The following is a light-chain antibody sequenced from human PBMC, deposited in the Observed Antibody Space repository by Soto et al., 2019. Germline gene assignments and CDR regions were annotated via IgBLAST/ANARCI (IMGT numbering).Light chain of an antibody. J-gene: IGLJ1*01. V-gene: IGLV1-44*01. CDR2: SNN. Sequence: QSVLTQPPSASGTRGQRVIISCSGSSSHIGSNTVNWYQQLPGTAPKLLIYSNNQRPSGVPDRFSGSKSGTSASLAISGLQSEDEADYYCAAWDDSLNGRYVFGTGTKLTVL. CDR1: SSHIGSNT. CDR3: AAWDDSLNGRYV.